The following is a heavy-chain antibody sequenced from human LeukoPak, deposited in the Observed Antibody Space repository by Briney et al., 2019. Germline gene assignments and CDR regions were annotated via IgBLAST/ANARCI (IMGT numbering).Heavy chain of an antibody. CDR1: GFTFSSYG. D-gene: IGHD1/OR15-1a*01. CDR2: ISYDGSNK. V-gene: IGHV3-30*18. J-gene: IGHJ6*02. CDR3: AKLEQGGRESYYYYGMDV. Sequence: GRSLRLSCAASGFTFSSYGMHWVRQAPGKGLEWVAVISYDGSNKYYADSVKGRFTISRDNSKNTLYLQMNSLGAEDTAVYYCAKLEQGGRESYYYYGMDVWGQGTTVTVSS.